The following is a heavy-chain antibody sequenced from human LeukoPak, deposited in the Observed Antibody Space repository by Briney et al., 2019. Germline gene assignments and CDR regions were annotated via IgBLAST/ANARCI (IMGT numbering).Heavy chain of an antibody. CDR1: GFTFTRYS. CDR2: ISSSSTSI. D-gene: IGHD3-16*01. V-gene: IGHV3-48*04. Sequence: PGGSLRLSCAASGFTFTRYSMNWVRQAPGKGLEWISYISSSSTSIYYADSVKGRFTISRDNAKNSLYLQMNSLRAEDTAVYYCAREPGGFQFDYWGQGALVTVSS. J-gene: IGHJ4*02. CDR3: AREPGGFQFDY.